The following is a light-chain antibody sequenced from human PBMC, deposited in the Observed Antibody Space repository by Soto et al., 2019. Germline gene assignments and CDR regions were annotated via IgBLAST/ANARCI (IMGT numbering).Light chain of an antibody. V-gene: IGLV1-51*02. Sequence: QSVLTQTPSVSAAPGQKVTIACSGSSSNIGEYYVSWYQQFPGTAPILLMYQNNKRPSGIPDRLSGSKSGTSATLGITGLQTGDECDYYCGTWDSSLSAWVFGGGTKLTVL. CDR2: QNN. CDR1: SSNIGEYY. J-gene: IGLJ3*02. CDR3: GTWDSSLSAWV.